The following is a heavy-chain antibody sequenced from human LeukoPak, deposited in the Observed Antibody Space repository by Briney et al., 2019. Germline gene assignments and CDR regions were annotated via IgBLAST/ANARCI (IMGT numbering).Heavy chain of an antibody. CDR2: ISSDGRIT. V-gene: IGHV3-30*03. CDR3: ARGAGYSGGPYYFDY. CDR1: GFTFSSYG. D-gene: IGHD6-19*01. J-gene: IGHJ4*02. Sequence: PGGSLRLSCAASGFTFSSYGIHWVRQAPGKGLEWVAVISSDGRITYYADSVKGRFTISRDNSKNTLYLQMNSLRAEDTAVYYCARGAGYSGGPYYFDYWGQGTLVTVSS.